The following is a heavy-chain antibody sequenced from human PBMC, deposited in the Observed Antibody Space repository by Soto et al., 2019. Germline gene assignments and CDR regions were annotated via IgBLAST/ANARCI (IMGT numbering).Heavy chain of an antibody. Sequence: EVQLLESGGGLIQPGGSLRLSCAASGFTFSSFAMTWVRQAPGKGLQWISSISDGPDGAYYTDSVKGRFTISRDNSKNTLSLQMDSLRPDDTALYYCAKGGKGRASGLDSWGQGTLVTVSS. CDR2: ISDGPDGA. CDR1: GFTFSSFA. V-gene: IGHV3-23*01. CDR3: AKGGKGRASGLDS. J-gene: IGHJ4*02.